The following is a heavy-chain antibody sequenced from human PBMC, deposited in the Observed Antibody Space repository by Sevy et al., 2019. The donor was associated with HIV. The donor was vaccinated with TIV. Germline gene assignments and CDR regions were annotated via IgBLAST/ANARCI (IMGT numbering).Heavy chain of an antibody. CDR1: GGSISSYY. CDR3: ARVGDYYDSSGYYYP. Sequence: SETLSLTCTVSGGSISSYYWSWIRQPPGKGLEWIGYIYYSGSTNYNPSLKSRVTISVDTSKNQFSLKLSSVTAADTAEYYCARVGDYYDSSGYYYPWGQGTLVTVSS. V-gene: IGHV4-59*01. CDR2: IYYSGST. D-gene: IGHD3-22*01. J-gene: IGHJ5*02.